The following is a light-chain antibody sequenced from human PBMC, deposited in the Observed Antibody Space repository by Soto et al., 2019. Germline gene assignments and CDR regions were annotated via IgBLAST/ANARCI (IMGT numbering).Light chain of an antibody. V-gene: IGLV2-14*03. J-gene: IGLJ2*01. CDR3: SSYTVSSNLVV. CDR2: DVS. CDR1: SSDVGTDNY. Sequence: QSVLTQPASVSGAPGQSITISCTGTSSDVGTDNYVSWYQQYPGKGPKLLIYDVSNRPSGVPNRFSASKSGNTASLTISGLQAEDEAEYYCSSYTVSSNLVVFGGGTKLTVL.